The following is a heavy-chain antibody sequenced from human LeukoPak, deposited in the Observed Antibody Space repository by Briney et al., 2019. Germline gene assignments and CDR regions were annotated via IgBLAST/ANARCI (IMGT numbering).Heavy chain of an antibody. V-gene: IGHV3-48*03. CDR1: GFPFSFFE. CDR2: IASSGRTR. D-gene: IGHD6-19*01. J-gene: IGHJ4*02. CDR3: ALLAVASDFDY. Sequence: GGSLRLSCAVSGFPFSFFEINWVRQAPGKGLEWVSNIASSGRTRYYADSVKGRFSISGDNAKNSLYLQMNTLRVEDTGVYYCALLAVASDFDYWGQGALVTVSS.